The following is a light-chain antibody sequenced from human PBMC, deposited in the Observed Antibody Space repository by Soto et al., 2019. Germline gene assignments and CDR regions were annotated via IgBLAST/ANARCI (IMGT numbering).Light chain of an antibody. CDR3: QQYDHVPL. CDR1: QYINHF. CDR2: AAS. V-gene: IGKV1-33*01. J-gene: IGKJ4*01. Sequence: DIPMTQSPSSLSASVGDRVTIPCQASQYINHFLNWYQHRPGKAPKLLIYAASDLETGVSSRFSGSGSGTHFTLTISSLQPEDVATYYCQQYDHVPLFCWGTRIDIK.